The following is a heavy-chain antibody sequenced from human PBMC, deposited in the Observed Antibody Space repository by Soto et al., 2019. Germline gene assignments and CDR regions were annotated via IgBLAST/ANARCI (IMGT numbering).Heavy chain of an antibody. CDR3: ARAYCSSTSCYNGDAFAI. Sequence: ASVKVSCKASGYTFTGYYMHWVRQAPGQGLEWMGWINPNSGGTNYAQKFQGWVTMTRDTSISTAYMELSRLRSDDTAVYYCARAYCSSTSCYNGDAFAIWGQGTMVTVSS. D-gene: IGHD2-2*02. CDR2: INPNSGGT. CDR1: GYTFTGYY. V-gene: IGHV1-2*04. J-gene: IGHJ3*02.